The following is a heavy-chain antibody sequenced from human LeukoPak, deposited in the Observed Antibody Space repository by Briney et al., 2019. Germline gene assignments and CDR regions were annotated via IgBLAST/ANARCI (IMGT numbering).Heavy chain of an antibody. CDR1: GGSISGYY. D-gene: IGHD6-19*01. V-gene: IGHV4-59*01. Sequence: PSEALSLTCTVSGGSISGYYWSWIRQPPGQGLEWIGYIHYSGSTNYNPSLKGRVTISLDMSKNQFSLKLNSMTAADTAVYYCAREGQWLPDWFDPWGQGTLVTVSS. CDR2: IHYSGST. J-gene: IGHJ5*02. CDR3: AREGQWLPDWFDP.